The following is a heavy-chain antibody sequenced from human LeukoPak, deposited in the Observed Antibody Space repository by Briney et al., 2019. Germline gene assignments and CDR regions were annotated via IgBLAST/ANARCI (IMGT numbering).Heavy chain of an antibody. Sequence: AGGYLRLSCAASRFTCSSYAMSWVRQAPGKGLGWVSTISGSGGSTYYADSVKGRFTISRDNSKNTLYLQMNRLRAEDTAVYYCANLEDSYYGYVWGTHYYWGQGTLVTVSS. J-gene: IGHJ4*02. CDR3: ANLEDSYYGYVWGTHYY. D-gene: IGHD3-16*01. CDR2: ISGSGGST. CDR1: RFTCSSYA. V-gene: IGHV3-23*01.